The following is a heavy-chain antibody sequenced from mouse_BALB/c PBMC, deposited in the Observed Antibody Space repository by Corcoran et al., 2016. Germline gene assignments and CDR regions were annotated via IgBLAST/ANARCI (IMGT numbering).Heavy chain of an antibody. CDR3: ARELGTGLSLDV. V-gene: IGHV1-84*02. J-gene: IGHJ1*01. CDR2: IYPGSGNT. Sequence: QIQLQQSGPELVKPGASVKISCKASGSTFTDYYITWVKQKPGQGLEWIGWIYPGSGNTKYNEKFKGKATLTVDTSSSTAYMQLSSQTSEDTAIYLCARELGTGLSLDVWGAGTTVTVSS. D-gene: IGHD4-1*01. CDR1: GSTFTDYY.